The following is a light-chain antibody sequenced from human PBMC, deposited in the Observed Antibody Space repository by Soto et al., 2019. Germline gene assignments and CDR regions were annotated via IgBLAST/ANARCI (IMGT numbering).Light chain of an antibody. V-gene: IGKV1-27*01. CDR2: AAS. Sequence: DIQMTQSPSSLSASAGDRVTITCRASQGISNYLAWYQQKPGKVPKLLIYAASTLQSGVPSRFSGSGSGTDFTLTISSLQPDDFATYYCQQYTRTFGQGTKVDI. CDR1: QGISNY. J-gene: IGKJ1*01. CDR3: QQYTRT.